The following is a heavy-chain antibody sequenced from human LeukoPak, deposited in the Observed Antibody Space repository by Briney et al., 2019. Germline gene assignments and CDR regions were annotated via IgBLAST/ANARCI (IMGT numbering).Heavy chain of an antibody. Sequence: SETLSLTCAVYGGSFSGYYWSWIRQPPGKGLEWIGEINHSGSTNYNPSLKSRVTISVDTSKNQFSLKLGSVTAADTAVYYCARYARYYYGSGSYPWFDPWGQGTLVTVSS. J-gene: IGHJ5*02. D-gene: IGHD3-10*01. CDR3: ARYARYYYGSGSYPWFDP. V-gene: IGHV4-34*01. CDR2: INHSGST. CDR1: GGSFSGYY.